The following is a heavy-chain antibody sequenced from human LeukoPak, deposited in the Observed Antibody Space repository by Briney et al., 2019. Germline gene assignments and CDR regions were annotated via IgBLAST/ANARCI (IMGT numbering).Heavy chain of an antibody. Sequence: ASVKVSCKASDYTFTSYGISWVRQAPGQGLEYMGWISANNGDTSYPQKLQGRVTMTTDTSTTPAYMELRSLRSDDTGVYYCARKGTGLAFDVWGQGTMVTVSS. CDR3: ARKGTGLAFDV. D-gene: IGHD3-10*01. V-gene: IGHV1-18*04. J-gene: IGHJ3*01. CDR2: ISANNGDT. CDR1: DYTFTSYG.